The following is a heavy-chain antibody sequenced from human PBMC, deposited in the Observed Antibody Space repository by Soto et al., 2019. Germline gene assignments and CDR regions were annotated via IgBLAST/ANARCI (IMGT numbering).Heavy chain of an antibody. CDR1: GGSFSGYY. V-gene: IGHV4-34*01. CDR2: INHSGST. J-gene: IGHJ3*02. CDR3: ARDGGYYDIHDAFDI. D-gene: IGHD3-22*01. Sequence: SETLSLTCAVYGGSFSGYYWSWIRQPPGKGLEWIGEINHSGSTNYNPSLKSRVTISVDTSKNQFSLKLSSVTAADTAVYYCARDGGYYDIHDAFDIWGQGTMVTVSS.